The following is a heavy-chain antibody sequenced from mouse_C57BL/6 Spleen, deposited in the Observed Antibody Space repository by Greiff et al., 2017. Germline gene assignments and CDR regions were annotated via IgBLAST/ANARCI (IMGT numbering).Heavy chain of an antibody. CDR1: GYTFTSYW. J-gene: IGHJ3*01. Sequence: QVQLQQPGAELVMPGASVKLSCKASGYTFTSYWMHWVKQRPGQGLEWIGEIDPSDSYTNYNHKFKGKSTLTVDKSSSTAYMQLSSLTSEDSAVYYGARGGNYDYDCFFAYWGQGTVVTVSA. D-gene: IGHD2-4*01. CDR2: IDPSDSYT. CDR3: ARGGNYDYDCFFAY. V-gene: IGHV1-69*01.